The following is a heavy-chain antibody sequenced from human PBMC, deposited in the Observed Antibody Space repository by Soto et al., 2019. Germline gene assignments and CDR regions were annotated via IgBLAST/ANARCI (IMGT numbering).Heavy chain of an antibody. V-gene: IGHV3-53*01. CDR2: IYSGGGI. D-gene: IGHD3-22*01. J-gene: IGHJ3*02. CDR1: AFTVSSNY. Sequence: EGSLRLSCAASAFTVSSNYISWVRQAPGKGLEWVSVIYSGGGIYYADSVMGRFTISRDNSKNTVYLQMNSLRAEDTAVYYCAQDSPFAIRIQRTSVPVS. CDR3: AQDSPFAI.